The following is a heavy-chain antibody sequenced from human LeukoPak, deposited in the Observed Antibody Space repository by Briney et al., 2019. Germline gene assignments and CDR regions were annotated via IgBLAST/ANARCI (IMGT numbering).Heavy chain of an antibody. CDR2: IREDGTEK. CDR1: GFPFCKLL. J-gene: IGHJ4*02. CDR3: ARHVGISF. V-gene: IGHV3-7*02. Sequence: GALRLPCTAPGFPFCKLLVNWVRPAPGKGLEWVANIREDGTEKNYVDSVKGRFTISRDNAKNSLFLQMSNLRDDDTAIYYCARHVGISFWGQGTLVTVSS. D-gene: IGHD7-27*01.